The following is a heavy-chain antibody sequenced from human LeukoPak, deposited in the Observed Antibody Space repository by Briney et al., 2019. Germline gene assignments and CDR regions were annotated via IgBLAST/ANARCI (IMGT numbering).Heavy chain of an antibody. CDR2: ISYDGIDK. CDR3: ARASYGDYWGKYYFDY. J-gene: IGHJ4*02. V-gene: IGHV3-30*04. Sequence: GGSLRLSCAASEFTFRSYAMHWVRQAPGQGLEWVALISYDGIDKYYADSVKGRFTISRDNSKNTLYLQMNSLRPEDTAVYYCARASYGDYWGKYYFDYWGQGTLVTVSS. D-gene: IGHD4-17*01. CDR1: EFTFRSYA.